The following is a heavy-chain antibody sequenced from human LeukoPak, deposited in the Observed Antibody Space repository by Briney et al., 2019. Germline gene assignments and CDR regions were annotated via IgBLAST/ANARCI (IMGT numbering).Heavy chain of an antibody. Sequence: PGGSLRLSCAASGFTFNSYDMNWVRQAPGKGLEWVSVISGSGSGTYYADSVKGRFTISRDNSKNTLYLQMNSLRAEDTAVYYCAKAPGRATPGFDYWGQGTLVTVSS. CDR1: GFTFNSYD. V-gene: IGHV3-23*01. CDR2: ISGSGSGT. J-gene: IGHJ4*02. CDR3: AKAPGRATPGFDY. D-gene: IGHD1-26*01.